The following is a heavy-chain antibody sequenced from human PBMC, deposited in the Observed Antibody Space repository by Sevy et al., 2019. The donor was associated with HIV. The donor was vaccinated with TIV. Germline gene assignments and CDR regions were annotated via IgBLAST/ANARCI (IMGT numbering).Heavy chain of an antibody. CDR3: TASMKTDVLRYFDWLEEPPFDH. D-gene: IGHD3-9*01. Sequence: GGSLRLSCAASGFTFSGSAMHWVRQASGKGLEWVGRIRSRVNSHATAYAASVKGRFTISRDDSENTAFLQMSSLKTEDTDVYYCTASMKTDVLRYFDWLEEPPFDHWGQGTLVTVSS. V-gene: IGHV3-73*01. CDR1: GFTFSGSA. J-gene: IGHJ4*02. CDR2: IRSRVNSHAT.